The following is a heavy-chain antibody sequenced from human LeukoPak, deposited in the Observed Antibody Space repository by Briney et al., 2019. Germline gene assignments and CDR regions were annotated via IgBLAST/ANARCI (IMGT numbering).Heavy chain of an antibody. D-gene: IGHD2-2*01. J-gene: IGHJ3*02. CDR3: AREVPATAEYAFDI. Sequence: ASVTVSCKASGGTFSSYAISWVRQAPGQGLEWMGRIIPILGIANYAQKCQGRVTITADKSTSTAYMELSSLRSEDTAVYYCAREVPATAEYAFDIWGQGTMVTVSS. V-gene: IGHV1-69*04. CDR1: GGTFSSYA. CDR2: IIPILGIA.